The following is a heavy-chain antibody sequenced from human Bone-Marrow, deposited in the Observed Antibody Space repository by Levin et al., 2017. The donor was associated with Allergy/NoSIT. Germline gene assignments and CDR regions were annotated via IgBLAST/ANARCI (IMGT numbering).Heavy chain of an antibody. D-gene: IGHD6-19*01. CDR3: ARRIAVAGADVFDF. J-gene: IGHJ4*02. CDR2: INTGNGNT. V-gene: IGHV1-3*04. CDR1: GYTFTSYS. Sequence: EASVKVSCKASGYTFTSYSMHWVRQAPGQRLEWMGWINTGNGNTKYSQKFQGRVTITRDTSASTAYMGLSSLISEDTAVYFCARRIAVAGADVFDFWGQGTLVTVSS.